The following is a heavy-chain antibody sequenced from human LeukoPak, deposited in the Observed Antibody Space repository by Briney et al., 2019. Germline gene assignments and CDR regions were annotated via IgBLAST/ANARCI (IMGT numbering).Heavy chain of an antibody. CDR3: GVHWGSGYYFDL. CDR1: GYTFTDHY. Sequence: GASVKVSCKASGYTFTDHYVHWVRQTPGQGLEWMGWINPKIGETNYAQKFQGRVTMTRDTSIVTAYMEVSSLTSDDTGVYYCGVHWGSGYYFDLWGRGILVTVSS. J-gene: IGHJ2*01. CDR2: INPKIGET. D-gene: IGHD7-27*01. V-gene: IGHV1-2*02.